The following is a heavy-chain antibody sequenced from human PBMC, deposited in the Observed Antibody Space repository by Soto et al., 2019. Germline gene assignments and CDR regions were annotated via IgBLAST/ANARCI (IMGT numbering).Heavy chain of an antibody. CDR3: ATYSDTYLTWLDP. Sequence: QVQLQESGPGLVKPSETLSLTCTVSGASIKSYYWAWIRQPAGKGLEWIGRIFASGTTNYNPSLRNRIPMSIDTSRNQFSLEMRSMTAADTAMYYCATYSDTYLTWLDPWGQGILVTVSS. J-gene: IGHJ5*02. D-gene: IGHD5-18*01. CDR2: IFASGTT. V-gene: IGHV4-4*07. CDR1: GASIKSYY.